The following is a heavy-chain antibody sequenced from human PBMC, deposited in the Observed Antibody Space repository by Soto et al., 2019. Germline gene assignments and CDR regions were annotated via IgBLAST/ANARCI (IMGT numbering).Heavy chain of an antibody. Sequence: GGSLRLSCAASGFTFSSYSMNWVRQAPGKGLEWVSSISSSSSYIYYADSVKGRFTISRDNAKNSLYLQMNSLRAEDTAVYYCASDQKQQLDDAFDIWGQGTMVTVSS. CDR1: GFTFSSYS. V-gene: IGHV3-21*01. J-gene: IGHJ3*02. CDR2: ISSSSSYI. D-gene: IGHD6-13*01. CDR3: ASDQKQQLDDAFDI.